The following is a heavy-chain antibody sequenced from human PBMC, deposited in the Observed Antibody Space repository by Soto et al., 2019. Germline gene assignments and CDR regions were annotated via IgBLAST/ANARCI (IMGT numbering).Heavy chain of an antibody. V-gene: IGHV4-4*07. CDR2: IYTSGST. J-gene: IGHJ6*02. CDR1: GGSISSYY. D-gene: IGHD5-18*01. CDR3: ARAGYSYGQYYYYGMDV. Sequence: SETLSLTCTVSGGSISSYYWSWIRQPAGKGLEWIGRIYTSGSTNYNPSLKSRVTMSVDTSKNQFSLKLSSVTAADTAVYYCARAGYSYGQYYYYGMDVWGQGTTVTVSS.